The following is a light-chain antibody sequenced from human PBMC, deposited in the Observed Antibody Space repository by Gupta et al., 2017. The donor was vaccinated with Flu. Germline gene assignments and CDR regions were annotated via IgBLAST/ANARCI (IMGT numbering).Light chain of an antibody. Sequence: DIVMTQSPDSLAVSLGERATINCKSSQSVLFNSDNKNYLAWYQQKPGQPPKLLIYWASTRESGVPDRFSGSGSGTDFTLTISSLQAEDVAVYYCQQYDDTPIVFGGGTKVEI. V-gene: IGKV4-1*01. CDR3: QQYDDTPIV. J-gene: IGKJ4*01. CDR1: QSVLFNSDNKNY. CDR2: WAS.